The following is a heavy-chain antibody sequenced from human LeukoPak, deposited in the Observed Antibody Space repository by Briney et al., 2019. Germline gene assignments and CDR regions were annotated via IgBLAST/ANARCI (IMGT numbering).Heavy chain of an antibody. V-gene: IGHV4-59*02. CDR1: GGSVSGYY. CDR2: IYYSGST. Sequence: SETLSLTCTVSGGSVSGYYWSWIRQSPGKGLEWIGYIYYSGSTNYNPSLKSRVTISLDTSKNQFSLKLSSVTAADTAVYYCARAGMAGDNWFDPWGQGTLVTVSS. J-gene: IGHJ5*02. CDR3: ARAGMAGDNWFDP. D-gene: IGHD6-19*01.